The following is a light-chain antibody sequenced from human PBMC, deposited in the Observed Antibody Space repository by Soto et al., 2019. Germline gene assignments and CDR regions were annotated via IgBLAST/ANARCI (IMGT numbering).Light chain of an antibody. J-gene: IGLJ1*01. CDR2: KDS. CDR3: YSAADNMRV. V-gene: IGLV3-27*01. Sequence: YELTQPSSVSVSPGQTARITCSGDVLAKKYARWFQQKPGQAPVLVIYKDSERPSGVPERFSGSSSGTTVTLTISGAQVEDEADYYCYSAADNMRVFGTGTKVTVL. CDR1: VLAKKY.